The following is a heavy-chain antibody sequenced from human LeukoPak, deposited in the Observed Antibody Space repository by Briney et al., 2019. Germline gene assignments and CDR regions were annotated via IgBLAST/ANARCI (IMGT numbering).Heavy chain of an antibody. J-gene: IGHJ3*01. V-gene: IGHV4-39*07. CDR2: IYYSGRT. CDR3: ARLRKFCGGVCQDAFDV. D-gene: IGHD2-21*02. Sequence: SETLSLTCAVSGGSISRTSYYWGWIRQPPGKGLDWIGSIYYSGRTYYNASLKSRVTISVYTSKSQVSLQLRSVTAADTAVYFCARLRKFCGGVCQDAFDVWGQGTMVTVSS. CDR1: GGSISRTSYY.